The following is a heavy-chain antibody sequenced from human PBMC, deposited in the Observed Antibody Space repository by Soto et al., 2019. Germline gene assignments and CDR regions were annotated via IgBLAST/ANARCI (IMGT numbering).Heavy chain of an antibody. CDR1: GFTFNAYA. CDR3: ARVASDYINSVDH. CDR2: IGGSGGNR. J-gene: IGHJ4*02. D-gene: IGHD4-4*01. V-gene: IGHV3-23*01. Sequence: EVQLLESGGGLVLPGGSLRLSCAASGFTFNAYAMTWVRQAPGQGLEWVAAIGGSGGNRYYAASVKGRFTISRDNSKDALDLQMNSLRVEDTAVYYCARVASDYINSVDHGGKGILVTVSS.